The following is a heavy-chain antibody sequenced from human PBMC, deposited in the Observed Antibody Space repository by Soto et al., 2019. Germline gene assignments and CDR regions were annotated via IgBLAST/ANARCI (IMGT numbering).Heavy chain of an antibody. CDR3: ARKVLGSTSRPDWWYFDL. J-gene: IGHJ2*01. V-gene: IGHV3-23*01. CDR1: GFTFINYA. Sequence: VQLLESGGGLVQPGGSLRLSCVGSGFTFINYAMNWVRQTPGKGLGWVSTISGGGDRAFDADTVKGRFTISRDNSKNTVNLQMNSLRADDTAVYYCARKVLGSTSRPDWWYFDLWGRGTLVTVSS. CDR2: ISGGGDRA. D-gene: IGHD2-2*01.